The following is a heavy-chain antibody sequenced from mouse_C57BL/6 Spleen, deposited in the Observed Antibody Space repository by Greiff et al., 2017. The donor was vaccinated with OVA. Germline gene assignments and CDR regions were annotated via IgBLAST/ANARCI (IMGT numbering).Heavy chain of an antibody. CDR1: GFTFSSYA. CDR3: TRDGYDVFAY. J-gene: IGHJ3*01. Sequence: EVKLVESGEGLVKPGGSLKLSCAASGFTFSSYAMSWVRQTPEKRLEWVAYISSGGDYIYYADTVKGRFTISRDNARNTLYLQMSSLKSEDTAMYYCTRDGYDVFAYWGQGTLVTVSA. V-gene: IGHV5-9-1*02. CDR2: ISSGGDYI. D-gene: IGHD2-2*01.